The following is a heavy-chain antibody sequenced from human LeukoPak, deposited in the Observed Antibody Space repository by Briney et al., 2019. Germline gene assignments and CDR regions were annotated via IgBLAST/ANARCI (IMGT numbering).Heavy chain of an antibody. V-gene: IGHV5-51*01. J-gene: IGHJ6*03. D-gene: IGHD4-23*01. Sequence: GESLKISCKGSGYSFTSYWIGWVRQMPGKGLEWMGIIYPGDSDTRYSPSFQGQVTISADKSISTAYLQWSSLKASDTAMYCCARVKLAENYYYYYMDVWGKGTTVTVSS. CDR3: ARVKLAENYYYYYMDV. CDR1: GYSFTSYW. CDR2: IYPGDSDT.